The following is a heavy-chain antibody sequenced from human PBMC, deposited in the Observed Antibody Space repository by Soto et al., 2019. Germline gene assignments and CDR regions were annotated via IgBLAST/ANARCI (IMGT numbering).Heavy chain of an antibody. D-gene: IGHD6-13*01. J-gene: IGHJ4*02. CDR1: GYTFTSYA. Sequence: QVQLVQSGAEVKKPGASVKVSCKASGYTFTSYAMHWVRQAPGQRLEWMGWINAGNGNTKYSQKFQARVTITKDTSASTAYMERSSRRSEDPPVYYCARGPKRAAAGTRGFDYGGQGTLVTVSS. CDR2: INAGNGNT. V-gene: IGHV1-3*01. CDR3: ARGPKRAAAGTRGFDY.